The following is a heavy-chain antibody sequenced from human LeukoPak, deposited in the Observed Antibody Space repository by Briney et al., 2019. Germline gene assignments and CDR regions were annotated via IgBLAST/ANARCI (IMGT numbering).Heavy chain of an antibody. Sequence: SETLSLTCTLSGGSIASENHYWAWIRQPPGKRLEWIGTIYYSGRSYYNSSPQSRATVSVDTSKSQFSLKLTSVIDADAAVYYCARQLNVVWAFDIWGQGTTVTVSS. CDR3: ARQLNVVWAFDI. V-gene: IGHV4-39*01. J-gene: IGHJ3*02. D-gene: IGHD2-15*01. CDR2: IYYSGRS. CDR1: GGSIASENHY.